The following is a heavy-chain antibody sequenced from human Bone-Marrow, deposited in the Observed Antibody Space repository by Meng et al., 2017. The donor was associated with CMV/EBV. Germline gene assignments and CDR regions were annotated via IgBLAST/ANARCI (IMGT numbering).Heavy chain of an antibody. CDR2: ISSSSSYI. CDR3: ARGSPDYEYYYYGMDV. J-gene: IGHJ6*02. V-gene: IGHV3-21*01. Sequence: GESLKISCAASGFTFSSYAMHWVRQAPGKGLEWVSSISSSSSYIYYADSVKGRFTISRDNAKNSLYLQMNSLRAEDTAVYYCARGSPDYEYYYYGMDVWGQGNTV. CDR1: GFTFSSYA. D-gene: IGHD4-17*01.